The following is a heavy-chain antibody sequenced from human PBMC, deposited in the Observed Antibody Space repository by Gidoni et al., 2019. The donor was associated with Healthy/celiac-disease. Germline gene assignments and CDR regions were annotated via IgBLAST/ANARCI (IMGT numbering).Heavy chain of an antibody. Sequence: QLQLQESGPGLVKPSETLSLTCTVSGGSNSSSSYYWGWIRQPPGKGLEWIGSIYYSGSTYYNPSLKSRVTISVDTSKNQFSLKLSSVTAADTAVYYCARLVGPGGPDYWGQGTLVTVSS. CDR1: GGSNSSSSYY. CDR2: IYYSGST. V-gene: IGHV4-39*01. D-gene: IGHD1-26*01. CDR3: ARLVGPGGPDY. J-gene: IGHJ4*02.